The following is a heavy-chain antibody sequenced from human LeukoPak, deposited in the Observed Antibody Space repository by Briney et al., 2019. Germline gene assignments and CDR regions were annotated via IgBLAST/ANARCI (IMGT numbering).Heavy chain of an antibody. V-gene: IGHV3-7*01. CDR1: GFTFSTYW. J-gene: IGHJ4*02. CDR2: IKEDGSEK. Sequence: GRSLRLSCAASGFTFSTYWMRWVRQAPGKGLEWVANIKEDGSEKYYGDSVKGRFTISRDNAKNSLYLEMNSLRVEDTAVYYCARDSSGYQWGQGTLVTVSS. D-gene: IGHD3-22*01. CDR3: ARDSSGYQ.